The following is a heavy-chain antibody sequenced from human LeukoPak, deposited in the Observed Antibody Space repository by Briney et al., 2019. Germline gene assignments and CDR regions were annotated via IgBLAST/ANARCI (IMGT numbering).Heavy chain of an antibody. V-gene: IGHV3-66*01. CDR2: IYSGGST. CDR3: ASPYYYGSGSYNLGAFDI. Sequence: GGSLRLSCAASGFTVSSNYMSWVRQAPGKGLEWVSVIYSGGSTYYADSVKGRFTISRDNSKNTLYLQMNSLRDEDTAVYYCASPYYYGSGSYNLGAFDIWGQGTMVTVSS. D-gene: IGHD3-10*01. J-gene: IGHJ3*02. CDR1: GFTVSSNY.